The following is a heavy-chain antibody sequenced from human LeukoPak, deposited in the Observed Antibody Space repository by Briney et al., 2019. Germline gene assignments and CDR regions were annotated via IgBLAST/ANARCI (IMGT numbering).Heavy chain of an antibody. Sequence: SETLSLTCTVSGGSISSGDYYWSWIRQPPGKGLEWIGYIYYSGSTYYNPSLKSRVTISVDTSKNQFSLKLSSVTAADTAVYYCARGPLDADAFDIWGQGTMVTVSS. CDR3: ARGPLDADAFDI. CDR1: GGSISSGDYY. D-gene: IGHD5-24*01. J-gene: IGHJ3*02. CDR2: IYYSGST. V-gene: IGHV4-30-4*01.